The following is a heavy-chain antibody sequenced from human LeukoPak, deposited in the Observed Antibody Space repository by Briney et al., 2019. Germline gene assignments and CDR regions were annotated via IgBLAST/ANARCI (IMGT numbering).Heavy chain of an antibody. CDR2: INPKSGGT. Sequence: APVKVSCKASGYSFNDYYIYWVRQAPGQGLEWMGGINPKSGGTKYAQNFQGRVTMTRDTSISTAHMELSRLRSDDTAVYYCARVSLRGYDGDYWGQGTLVTVSP. D-gene: IGHD5-18*01. V-gene: IGHV1-2*02. CDR3: ARVSLRGYDGDY. CDR1: GYSFNDYY. J-gene: IGHJ4*02.